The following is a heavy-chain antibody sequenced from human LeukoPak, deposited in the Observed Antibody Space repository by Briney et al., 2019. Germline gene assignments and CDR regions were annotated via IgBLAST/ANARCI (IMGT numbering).Heavy chain of an antibody. CDR2: ISYNGGKI. J-gene: IGHJ4*02. D-gene: IGHD4-23*01. Sequence: PGGSLRLSCAASGFSFSIYGMQWVRQAPDKGLEWVRYISYNGGKIHYSDSVKGRFTISRDNSKNTLYLQMNSLRAEDTAVYYCAKVAGNIYYFDYWGQGALVTVSS. V-gene: IGHV3-30*02. CDR3: AKVAGNIYYFDY. CDR1: GFSFSIYG.